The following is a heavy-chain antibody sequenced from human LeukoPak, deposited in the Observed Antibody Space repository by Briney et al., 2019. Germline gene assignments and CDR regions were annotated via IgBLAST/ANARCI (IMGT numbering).Heavy chain of an antibody. D-gene: IGHD1-1*01. V-gene: IGHV3-7*01. CDR2: IKQDGSEK. CDR1: GFTVSSNY. CDR3: ARDLAGTTLVAFDI. Sequence: PGGSLRLSCAASGFTVSSNYMSWVRQAPGKGLEWVANIKQDGSEKYYVDSVKGRFTISRDNAKNSLYLQMNSLRAEDTAVYYCARDLAGTTLVAFDIWGQGTMVTVSS. J-gene: IGHJ3*02.